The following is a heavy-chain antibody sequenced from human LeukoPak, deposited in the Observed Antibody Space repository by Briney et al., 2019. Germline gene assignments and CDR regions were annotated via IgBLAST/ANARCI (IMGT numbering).Heavy chain of an antibody. CDR3: ARLAIFGVDYNDY. Sequence: GGPLQISCQGSGSPFTSYGIGGVRQVPGKGLEWMGIIYPGESDTRYSPSFQGQVTLSADKSISTAYLQWSSLKASDTAMYYCARLAIFGVDYNDYWGQGTLVTVSS. J-gene: IGHJ4*02. V-gene: IGHV5-51*01. CDR1: GSPFTSYG. CDR2: IYPGESDT. D-gene: IGHD3-3*02.